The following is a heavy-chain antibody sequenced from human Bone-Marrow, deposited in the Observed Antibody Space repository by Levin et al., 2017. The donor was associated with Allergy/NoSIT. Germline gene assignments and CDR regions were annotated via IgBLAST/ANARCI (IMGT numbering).Heavy chain of an antibody. Sequence: GGSLRLSCKASGSTFTGYYMHWVRQAPGQGLEWMGRINPNSGGTNYAQKFQGRVTMTRDTSISTAYMELSRLRSDDTAVYYCARSPRGGVVVPAAKGGGYNWFDPWGQGTLVTVSS. CDR3: ARSPRGGVVVPAAKGGGYNWFDP. V-gene: IGHV1-2*06. CDR1: GSTFTGYY. CDR2: INPNSGGT. J-gene: IGHJ5*02. D-gene: IGHD2-2*01.